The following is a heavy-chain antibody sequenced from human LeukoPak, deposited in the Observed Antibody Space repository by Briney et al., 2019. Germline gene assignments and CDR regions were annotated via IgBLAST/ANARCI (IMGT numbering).Heavy chain of an antibody. V-gene: IGHV4-59*08. CDR3: ARGYIAARPEHLDY. CDR2: IYYSGST. Sequence: PSETLSLTCTVSGGSISSYYWSWIRQPPGKGLEWIGYIYYSGSTNYNPSLKSRVTISVDTSKNQFSLKLSSVTAADTAMYYCARGYIAARPEHLDYWGQGTLVTVSS. J-gene: IGHJ4*02. CDR1: GGSISSYY. D-gene: IGHD6-6*01.